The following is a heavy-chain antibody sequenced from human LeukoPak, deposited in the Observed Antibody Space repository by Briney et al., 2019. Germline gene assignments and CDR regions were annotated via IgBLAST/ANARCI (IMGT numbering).Heavy chain of an antibody. CDR2: IYSGGST. V-gene: IGHV3-53*01. CDR3: ARGQGIGWYEVPYYFDY. J-gene: IGHJ4*02. D-gene: IGHD6-19*01. CDR1: GFTVSSNY. Sequence: GGSLRLSCAASGFTVSSNYMSWVRQAPGKGLEWVSVIYSGGSTYYADSVKGRFTISRDNSKNTLYLQMNSLRAEDTAVYYCARGQGIGWYEVPYYFDYWGQGTLVTVSS.